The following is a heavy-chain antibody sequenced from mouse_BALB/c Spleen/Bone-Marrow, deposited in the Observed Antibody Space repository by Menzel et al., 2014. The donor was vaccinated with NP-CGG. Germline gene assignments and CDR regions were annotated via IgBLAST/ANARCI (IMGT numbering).Heavy chain of an antibody. D-gene: IGHD2-4*01. J-gene: IGHJ4*01. Sequence: EEKLMESGGGLVQPGGSLKLSCATSGFTFSDYYMYWVRQTPEKRLEWVAYISNGGGSTYYPDTVKGRFTISRDNAKNTLYLQMSRLKSEDTAMYYCARPTIYYDYDGYAMDYWGQGTSVTVSS. CDR2: ISNGGGST. CDR1: GFTFSDYY. V-gene: IGHV5-12*02. CDR3: ARPTIYYDYDGYAMDY.